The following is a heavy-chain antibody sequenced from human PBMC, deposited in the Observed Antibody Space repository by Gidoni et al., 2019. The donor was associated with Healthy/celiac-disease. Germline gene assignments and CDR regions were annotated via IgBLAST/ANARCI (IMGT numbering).Heavy chain of an antibody. J-gene: IGHJ3*02. Sequence: QVQLVQSGAEVTKPGASVNVSCKASGSTFPSYGISWVRQAPGQGLEGMGWISAYNGNTNYAQKLQGRVTMTTDTSTRTAYMELRSLRSDDTAVYYCARELLDSSASPRDAFDIWGQGTMVTVSS. CDR3: ARELLDSSASPRDAFDI. V-gene: IGHV1-18*01. CDR2: ISAYNGNT. D-gene: IGHD6-6*01. CDR1: GSTFPSYG.